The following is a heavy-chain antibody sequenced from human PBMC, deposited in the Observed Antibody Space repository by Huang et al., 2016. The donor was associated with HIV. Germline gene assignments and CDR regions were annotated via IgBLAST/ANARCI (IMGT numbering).Heavy chain of an antibody. D-gene: IGHD6-19*01. CDR2: INTDTGNP. V-gene: IGHV7-4-1*02. J-gene: IGHJ6*03. CDR1: GYSFTNYA. CDR3: ARYRAVAGTGDSYYYMDV. Sequence: QVQLVQSGSELKKPGASVKVSCKASGYSFTNYAMNWVRQAPGEGIEWMGWINTDTGNPRYAQGFSGRVVFSLDASVSTAYLQISSLKAEDTAVYYCARYRAVAGTGDSYYYMDVWGKGTTVTVSS.